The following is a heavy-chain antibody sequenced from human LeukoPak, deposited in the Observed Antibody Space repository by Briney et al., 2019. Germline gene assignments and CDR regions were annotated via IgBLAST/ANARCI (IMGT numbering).Heavy chain of an antibody. D-gene: IGHD6-6*01. CDR3: ARRSHYSSSSGFNS. CDR2: IYHSGST. V-gene: IGHV4-34*01. J-gene: IGHJ4*02. Sequence: TPSETLSLTCAVYGGSFSGYYWTWIRQPPGKGLEWLGEIYHSGSTNYNPSLKSRVTISVDTSRDQFSLKLSSVTAADTAIYYCARRSHYSSSSGFNSWGQGTLVTVSS. CDR1: GGSFSGYY.